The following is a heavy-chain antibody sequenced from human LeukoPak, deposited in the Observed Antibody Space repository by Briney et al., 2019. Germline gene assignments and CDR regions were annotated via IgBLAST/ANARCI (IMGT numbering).Heavy chain of an antibody. J-gene: IGHJ4*02. CDR1: GLTFSNCV. CDR3: AGGYRDDDFFDS. CDR2: ISPSGCNT. Sequence: TGGSLRLSCTTSGLTFSNCVMTWVRQAPGKGLEWVSSISPSGCNTFYADSVKGRFTISRDNSKNTLSLQMSSLGAEDTATYYCAGGYRDDDFFDSWGQGTLVTVSS. V-gene: IGHV3-23*01. D-gene: IGHD5-12*01.